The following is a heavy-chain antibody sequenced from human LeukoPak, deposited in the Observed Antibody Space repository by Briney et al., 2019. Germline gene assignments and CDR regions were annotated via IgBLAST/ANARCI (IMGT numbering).Heavy chain of an antibody. V-gene: IGHV4-34*01. Sequence: SETLSLTCAVHGGSFSRYYWSWIRQPPGKGLEWIGEINHSGSTNYNPSLKSRVTISVDTSKNQFSLKLSSVTAADTAVYYCARGDSSSWYRTSYFDYWGQGTLVTVSS. CDR2: INHSGST. CDR1: GGSFSRYY. J-gene: IGHJ4*02. CDR3: ARGDSSSWYRTSYFDY. D-gene: IGHD6-13*01.